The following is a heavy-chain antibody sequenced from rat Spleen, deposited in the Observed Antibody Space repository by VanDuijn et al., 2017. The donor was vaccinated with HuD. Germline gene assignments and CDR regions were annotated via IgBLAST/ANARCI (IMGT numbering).Heavy chain of an antibody. V-gene: IGHV5-25*01. CDR1: GLSFSNYD. Sequence: EVQLVESGGGLVQPGRSMKLSCAASGLSFSNYDMAWVRQAPTKGLEWVASITNAAGKVHYPDSVKGRFTISRDNAKSTLYLQMNSLRSEDTATYYCARHPSTGDYFDYWGQGVMVTVSS. D-gene: IGHD5-1*01. CDR2: ITNAAGKV. CDR3: ARHPSTGDYFDY. J-gene: IGHJ2*01.